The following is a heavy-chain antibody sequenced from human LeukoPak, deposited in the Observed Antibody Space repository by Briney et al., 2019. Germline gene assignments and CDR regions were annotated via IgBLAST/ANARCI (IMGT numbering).Heavy chain of an antibody. Sequence: GGSLRLSCAASGFTFSSYSMNWVRQAPGKGLEWVSSISSSSSNIYYADSLKGRFTISRDSSKNTLFLQMNRLRPEDAAVYYCAKAPVTTCRGAFCYPFDYWGLGTLVTVSS. CDR2: ISSSSSNI. CDR3: AKAPVTTCRGAFCYPFDY. D-gene: IGHD2-15*01. CDR1: GFTFSSYS. J-gene: IGHJ4*02. V-gene: IGHV3-21*04.